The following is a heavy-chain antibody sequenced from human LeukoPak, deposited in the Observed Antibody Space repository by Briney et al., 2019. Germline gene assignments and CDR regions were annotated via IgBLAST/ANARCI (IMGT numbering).Heavy chain of an antibody. J-gene: IGHJ6*03. CDR2: IKQDGSEK. D-gene: IGHD3-22*01. CDR1: GFTFSSYW. V-gene: IGHV3-7*01. CDR3: ARGHSSGYYYVGYYYYYMDV. Sequence: PGGPLRLSCAASGFTFSSYWMSWVRQAPGKGLAWVANIKQDGSEKYYVDSVKGRFTISRDNAKNSLYLQMNSLRAEDTAVYYCARGHSSGYYYVGYYYYYMDVWGKGTTVTVSS.